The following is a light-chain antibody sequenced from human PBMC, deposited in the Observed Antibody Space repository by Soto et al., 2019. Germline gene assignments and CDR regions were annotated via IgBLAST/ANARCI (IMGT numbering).Light chain of an antibody. CDR2: AAS. CDR3: QQADSFPFT. Sequence: DIQMIQSPSSVSASVGDRVTITCRASQAISSWLAWYQQKPGKAPKLLIYAASSLHSGVASRFSGSGSGTDFTLTISSLQPEDFATYYCQQADSFPFTFGPGTKVDIK. CDR1: QAISSW. J-gene: IGKJ3*01. V-gene: IGKV1-12*01.